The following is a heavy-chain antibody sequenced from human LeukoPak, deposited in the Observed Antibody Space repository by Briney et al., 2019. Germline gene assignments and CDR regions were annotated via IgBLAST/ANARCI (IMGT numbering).Heavy chain of an antibody. J-gene: IGHJ4*02. V-gene: IGHV3-7*04. CDR1: GFTFSSHW. CDR2: IKQDGSDI. CDR3: ARGGWYYFDY. Sequence: GGSLRLSCAASGFTFSSHWMSWVRQAPGKGLEWVACIKQDGSDIYYVDSVKGRFTISRDNAKNSLYLQMNSLRAEDTVVYYCARGGWYYFDYWGQGTLVTVPS. D-gene: IGHD3-22*01.